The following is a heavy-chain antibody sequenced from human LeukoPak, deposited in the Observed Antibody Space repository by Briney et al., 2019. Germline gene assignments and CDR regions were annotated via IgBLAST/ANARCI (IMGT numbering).Heavy chain of an antibody. J-gene: IGHJ6*03. CDR3: AKDGDDYGDYVDYYYYYYMDV. D-gene: IGHD4-17*01. CDR2: ISSGSSTI. V-gene: IGHV3-48*01. Sequence: PGGSLRLSCAASGFTFSSYSMNWVRQAPGKGLEWVSYISSGSSTIYYADSVKGRFTISRDNAKNSLYLQMNSLRAEDTAVYYCAKDGDDYGDYVDYYYYYYMDVWGKGTTVTVSS. CDR1: GFTFSSYS.